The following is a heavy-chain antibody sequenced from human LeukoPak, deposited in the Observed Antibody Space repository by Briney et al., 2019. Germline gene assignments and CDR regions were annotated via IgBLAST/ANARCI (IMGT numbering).Heavy chain of an antibody. CDR2: ISGSGGST. CDR1: GFTFSSYA. J-gene: IGHJ4*02. CDR3: ARAASAWFLPFDY. Sequence: PGGSLRLSCAASGFTFSSYAMSWVRQAPGKGLEWVSAISGSGGSTYYADSVKGRFTISRDNSKNTLYLQMNSLRAEDTAAYYCARAASAWFLPFDYWGQGTLVTVSS. V-gene: IGHV3-23*01. D-gene: IGHD3-10*01.